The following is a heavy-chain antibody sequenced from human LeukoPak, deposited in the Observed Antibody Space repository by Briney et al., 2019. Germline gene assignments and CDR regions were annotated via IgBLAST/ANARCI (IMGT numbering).Heavy chain of an antibody. CDR2: ISSSSSTR. Sequence: PGGSLRLXRAASGFTFSSYSMNWVRQAPGKALEWVSYISSSSSTRYYADSVKGRFTISRDNAKNSLYPQMNSLRAEDTAVYYCARDSSHESELYYYDSSGYYYLYYFDYWGQGTLVTVSS. J-gene: IGHJ4*02. CDR3: ARDSSHESELYYYDSSGYYYLYYFDY. D-gene: IGHD3-22*01. CDR1: GFTFSSYS. V-gene: IGHV3-48*01.